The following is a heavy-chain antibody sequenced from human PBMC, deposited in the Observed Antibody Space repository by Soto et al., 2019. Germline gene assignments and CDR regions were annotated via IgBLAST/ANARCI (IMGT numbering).Heavy chain of an antibody. J-gene: IGHJ6*03. D-gene: IGHD5-18*01. CDR2: IYYSGST. Sequence: PSETLSLTCTVSGGSISSYYWSWIRQPPGKGLEWIGYIYYSGSTNYNPSLKSRVTISVDTSKNQFSLKLSSVTAADTAVYYCARGGGGYSYGYDYYYYYMDVWGKGTTVTSP. CDR3: ARGGGGYSYGYDYYYYYMDV. CDR1: GGSISSYY. V-gene: IGHV4-59*01.